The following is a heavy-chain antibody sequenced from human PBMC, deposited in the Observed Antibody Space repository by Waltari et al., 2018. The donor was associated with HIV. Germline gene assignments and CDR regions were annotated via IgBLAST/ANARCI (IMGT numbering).Heavy chain of an antibody. D-gene: IGHD3-3*01. J-gene: IGHJ6*02. CDR2: ISFDGSTK. CDR1: GFPFSSYG. V-gene: IGHV3-30*03. CDR3: ARPQERGFWSGYSSAGDV. Sequence: QVQLVESGGGVVQPGRSLRLSCAASGFPFSSYGMHWVPQAPGKGLEWVAVISFDGSTKYSADSVKGRFTISRDNSKNTLYLQMNSLRPEDTAVYYCARPQERGFWSGYSSAGDVWGQGTTVTVSS.